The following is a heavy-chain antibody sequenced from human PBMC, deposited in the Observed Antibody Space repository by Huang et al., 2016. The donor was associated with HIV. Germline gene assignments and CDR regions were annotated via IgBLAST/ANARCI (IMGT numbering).Heavy chain of an antibody. J-gene: IGHJ6*03. Sequence: QVQLVQSGAEVKKPGASVKVSCKASGYTFSRFGISWVRQAAGQGLEWGGWINSYNGNTKFEQKVRVRLTMTTDTSTGTAYMELRSLGADDTAVYYCARGGGIQLWLLGYYYMDVWGNGTTVTVSS. CDR1: GYTFSRFG. CDR2: INSYNGNT. CDR3: ARGGGIQLWLLGYYYMDV. V-gene: IGHV1-18*01. D-gene: IGHD5-18*01.